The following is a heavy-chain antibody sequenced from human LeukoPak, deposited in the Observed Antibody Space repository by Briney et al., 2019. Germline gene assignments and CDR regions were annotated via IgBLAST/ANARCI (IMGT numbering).Heavy chain of an antibody. Sequence: GRSLRLSCAASGFTFSSYAMHWVRQAPGKGLEWVAVISYDGSNKYYADSVKGRFTISRDNSKNTLYLQMNSLRAEDTAVYYCAMPDSWHSSGWSTRGYFDYWGQGTLVTVSS. CDR1: GFTFSSYA. V-gene: IGHV3-30-3*01. CDR2: ISYDGSNK. D-gene: IGHD6-19*01. J-gene: IGHJ4*02. CDR3: AMPDSWHSSGWSTRGYFDY.